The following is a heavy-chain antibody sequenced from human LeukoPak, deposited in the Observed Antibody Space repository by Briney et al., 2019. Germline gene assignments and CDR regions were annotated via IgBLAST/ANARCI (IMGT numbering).Heavy chain of an antibody. CDR1: GYTFTSFG. D-gene: IGHD2-15*01. CDR3: TRDHCRGDNCPSFDY. V-gene: IGHV1-18*04. J-gene: IGHJ4*02. Sequence: ASVKVSCKPSGYTFTSFGISWVRQAPGQGLEWMGWIGAYNGDTNYAQKFQGRVTMTTDTSTSTAYMDLRSLRSDDTAVYYCTRDHCRGDNCPSFDYWGQGTLVTVSS. CDR2: IGAYNGDT.